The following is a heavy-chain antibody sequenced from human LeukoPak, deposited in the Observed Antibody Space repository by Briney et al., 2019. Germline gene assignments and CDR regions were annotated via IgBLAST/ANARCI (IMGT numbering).Heavy chain of an antibody. D-gene: IGHD6-19*01. CDR1: GFTFSSYG. J-gene: IGHJ4*02. CDR3: ATAVASSSGWYADY. CDR2: IWYDGSNK. Sequence: PGGSLRLSCAASGFTFSSYGMHWVRQAPGKGLEWVAVIWYDGSNKYYADSVKGRFTVSRDNSKNTLYLQMNSLRAEDTAVYYCATAVASSSGWYADYWGQGTLVTVSP. V-gene: IGHV3-33*01.